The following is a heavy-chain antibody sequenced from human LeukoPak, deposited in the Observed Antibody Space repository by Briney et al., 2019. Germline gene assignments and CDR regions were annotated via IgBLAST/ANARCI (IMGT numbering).Heavy chain of an antibody. CDR2: IYHSGST. CDR1: GASIRSSSNY. D-gene: IGHD4-17*01. J-gene: IGHJ4*02. Sequence: SETLSLTCTVSGASIRSSSNYWGWIRQPPGKGLEWIGSIYHSGSTYYNPSLKSRVTISVDTSKNQFSLKLSSVTAADTAVYYCARLYGDYGYYFDYWGQGTLVTVSS. CDR3: ARLYGDYGYYFDY. V-gene: IGHV4-39*07.